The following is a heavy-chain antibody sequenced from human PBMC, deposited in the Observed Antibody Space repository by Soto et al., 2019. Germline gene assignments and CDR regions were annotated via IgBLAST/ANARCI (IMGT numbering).Heavy chain of an antibody. CDR1: GFIFRNYW. Sequence: EVQLVESGGGLVQPGGSLRLSCAASGFIFRNYWMHWVRQAPGKGLVWVSRINSDGTTTSYSDSVKGRFTISRDNAKNTLYLLMNSLTAEDTAVYFCAGGYSGSYRVDYWGQGTLVTVSS. CDR3: AGGYSGSYRVDY. J-gene: IGHJ4*02. D-gene: IGHD1-26*01. V-gene: IGHV3-74*01. CDR2: INSDGTTT.